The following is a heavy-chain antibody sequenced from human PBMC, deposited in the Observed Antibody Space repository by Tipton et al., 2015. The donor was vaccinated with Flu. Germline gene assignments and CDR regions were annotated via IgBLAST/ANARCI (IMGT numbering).Heavy chain of an antibody. Sequence: GLVKPSETLSLTCAVYGGSFSGYYWSWIRQSPGKGLEWIGEINHSGSTNYNPSLKSRVTISVDTSNNHFSLKLSSVTAADTAVYYCARDVSVVPRVLVTWGQGTLVTVSS. CDR1: GGSFSGYY. CDR2: INHSGST. CDR3: ARDVSVVPRVLVT. J-gene: IGHJ4*02. V-gene: IGHV4-34*01. D-gene: IGHD2-15*01.